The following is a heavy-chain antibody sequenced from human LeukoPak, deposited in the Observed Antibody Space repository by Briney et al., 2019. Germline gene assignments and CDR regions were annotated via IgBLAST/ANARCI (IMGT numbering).Heavy chain of an antibody. CDR3: ARDLGSSWYGGADY. D-gene: IGHD6-13*01. Sequence: AGGSLRLSCAASGFTFSSYAMHWVRQAPGKGLEWVAVISYDGSNKYYADSVKGRFTISRDNSKNTLYLQMNSLRAEDTAVYYCARDLGSSWYGGADYWGQGTLVTVSS. V-gene: IGHV3-30*04. CDR2: ISYDGSNK. CDR1: GFTFSSYA. J-gene: IGHJ4*02.